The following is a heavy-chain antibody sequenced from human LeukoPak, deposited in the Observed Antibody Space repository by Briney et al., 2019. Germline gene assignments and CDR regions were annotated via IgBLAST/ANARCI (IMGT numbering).Heavy chain of an antibody. J-gene: IGHJ4*02. V-gene: IGHV1-2*02. D-gene: IGHD4-17*01. Sequence: ASVRVSCKASGYTFTSRYMHWVRQAPGQGLEWMGWILPHSGDTNYAQKFQGRVTMTRDTSISTVYMELIRLTSDDTATYYCARDNNYGPDSWGQGALVTVSS. CDR3: ARDNNYGPDS. CDR1: GYTFTSRY. CDR2: ILPHSGDT.